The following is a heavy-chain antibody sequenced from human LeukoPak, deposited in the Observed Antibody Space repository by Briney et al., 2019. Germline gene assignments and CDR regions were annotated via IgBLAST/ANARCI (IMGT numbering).Heavy chain of an antibody. V-gene: IGHV4-39*02. CDR2: IYYGGST. J-gene: IGHJ6*02. D-gene: IGHD3-10*01. CDR3: TRDGESNYYYYGMDV. CDR1: GGSISSSNYY. Sequence: SETLSLTCTVSGGSISSSNYYWGWIRQPPGKGLEWIGSIYYGGSTYYNPSLKSRVTISIDTSKNQFSLKLSSVTAADTAVYYCTRDGESNYYYYGMDVWGQGTTVTVSS.